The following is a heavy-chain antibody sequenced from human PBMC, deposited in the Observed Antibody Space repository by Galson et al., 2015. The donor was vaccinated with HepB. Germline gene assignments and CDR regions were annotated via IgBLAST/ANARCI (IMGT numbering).Heavy chain of an antibody. CDR2: MNPYSGST. J-gene: IGHJ6*02. CDR3: AGGWGDYGDYISYGMDV. Sequence: SVKVSCKASGYTFIDYDINWVRQATGQGLEWMGWMNPYSGSTGYAQNFQGRVTMTRDTAIGTAYMELSSLRSEDTAVYYCAGGWGDYGDYISYGMDVWGQGTTVTVFS. V-gene: IGHV1-8*01. CDR1: GYTFIDYD. D-gene: IGHD4-17*01.